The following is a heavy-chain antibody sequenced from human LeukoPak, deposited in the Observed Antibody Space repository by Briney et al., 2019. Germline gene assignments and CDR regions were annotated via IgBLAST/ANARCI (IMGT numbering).Heavy chain of an antibody. D-gene: IGHD5-18*01. V-gene: IGHV4-59*11. J-gene: IGHJ4*02. CDR3: ARGRGYSYGPTLYYFDY. Sequence: PSETLSLTCTVSGGSISSHYWSWIRQPPGKGLEWIGYIYYSGSTNYNPSLKGRVTISVDTSKNQFSLKLSSVTAADSAVYYCARGRGYSYGPTLYYFDYWGQGTLVTVSS. CDR1: GGSISSHY. CDR2: IYYSGST.